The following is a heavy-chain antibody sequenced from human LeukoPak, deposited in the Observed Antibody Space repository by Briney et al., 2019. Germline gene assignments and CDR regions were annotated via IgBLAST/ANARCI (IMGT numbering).Heavy chain of an antibody. CDR1: GYSFTSYW. V-gene: IGHV5-51*01. Sequence: GESPKISCKGSGYSFTSYWIGWVRQMPRKGLEWMGIIYPGDSDTRYSPYFQGQVTISADKYISIAYLKWSSLKASDTAMYYCARPGYCSSTSCYASFWGQGTLVTVSS. CDR2: IYPGDSDT. D-gene: IGHD2-2*01. CDR3: ARPGYCSSTSCYASF. J-gene: IGHJ4*02.